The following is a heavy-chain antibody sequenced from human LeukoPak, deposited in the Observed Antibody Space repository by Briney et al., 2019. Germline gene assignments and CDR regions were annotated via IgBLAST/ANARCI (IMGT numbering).Heavy chain of an antibody. J-gene: IGHJ4*02. V-gene: IGHV1-18*01. CDR2: ISAYNGNT. CDR3: AREVGYDSSGYYYEPTAFDY. D-gene: IGHD3-22*01. CDR1: GGTFSSYA. Sequence: ASVKVSCKASGGTFSSYAISWVRQAPGQGLEWMGWISAYNGNTNYAQKLQGRVTMTTDTSTSTAYMELRSLRSDDTAVYYCAREVGYDSSGYYYEPTAFDYWGQGTLVTVSS.